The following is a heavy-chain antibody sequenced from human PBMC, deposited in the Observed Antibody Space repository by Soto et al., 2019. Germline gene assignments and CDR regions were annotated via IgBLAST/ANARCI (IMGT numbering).Heavy chain of an antibody. CDR3: AKRRGAGGHFDY. D-gene: IGHD2-15*01. V-gene: IGHV3-23*01. CDR1: GFTFSSYA. J-gene: IGHJ4*02. Sequence: GGSLRLSCAASGFTFSSYAMGWVRQGPGKGLEWVAVVSIGGSTHYADSVRGRFTISRDNSKNTLSPQMNSLTAEDTAVYFCAKRRGAGGHFDYWGQGALVTVSS. CDR2: VSIGGST.